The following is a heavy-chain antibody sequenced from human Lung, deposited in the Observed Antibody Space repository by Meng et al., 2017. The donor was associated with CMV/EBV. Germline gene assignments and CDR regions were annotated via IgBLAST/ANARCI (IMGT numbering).Heavy chain of an antibody. CDR1: GFTFSSYA. CDR2: ISYDGSNK. CDR3: ARDQYYYDSSGYYDY. D-gene: IGHD3-22*01. Sequence: GESXKISCAASGFTFSSYAMHWVRQAPGKGLEWVAVISYDGSNKYYADSVKGRFTISRDNSKNTLYLQMNSLRAEDTAVYYCARDQYYYDSSGYYDYWGQGXLVTVSS. J-gene: IGHJ4*02. V-gene: IGHV3-30-3*01.